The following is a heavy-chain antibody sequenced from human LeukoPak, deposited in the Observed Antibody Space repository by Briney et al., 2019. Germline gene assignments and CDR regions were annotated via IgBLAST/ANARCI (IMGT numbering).Heavy chain of an antibody. CDR3: AKGGQGYCSSTSCYTAHYYYYYYMDV. CDR2: ISGSGST. V-gene: IGHV3-23*01. D-gene: IGHD2-2*02. J-gene: IGHJ6*03. Sequence: PGGSLRLSCAASGLTFSSYTMNWVRQAPGKGLEWVSAISGSGSTYYADSVKGRFTISRDNSKNTLYLQMNSLRAEDTAVYYCAKGGQGYCSSTSCYTAHYYYYYYMDVWGKGTTVTVSS. CDR1: GLTFSSYT.